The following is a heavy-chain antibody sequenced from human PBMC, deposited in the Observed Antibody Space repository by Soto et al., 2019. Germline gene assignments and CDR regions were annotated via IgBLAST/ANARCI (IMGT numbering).Heavy chain of an antibody. CDR2: ISGSGGST. J-gene: IGHJ4*02. D-gene: IGHD6-13*01. CDR3: ARRGPGTYFDY. Sequence: EVQLLESGGGLVQPGGSLRLSCAASGFTFSSYAMNWVRQAPGKGLEWVSVISGSGGSTYYADSVKGRFTISRDNSKNTLYLQMTSPRAEDTAVYYCARRGPGTYFDYWGQGTLVTVSS. CDR1: GFTFSSYA. V-gene: IGHV3-23*01.